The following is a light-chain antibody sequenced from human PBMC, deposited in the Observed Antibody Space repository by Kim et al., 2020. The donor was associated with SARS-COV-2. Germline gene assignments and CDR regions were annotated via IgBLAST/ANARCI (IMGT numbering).Light chain of an antibody. CDR3: QQYHGYPYT. CDR2: KAS. V-gene: IGKV1-5*03. Sequence: SASVGDRVTITCRASEAISSWMAWYQERPGKAPKLLIHKASNLESGVPSRFSGSGSGTEFTLTISSLQPDDSATYYCQQYHGYPYTFGQGTKLDIK. J-gene: IGKJ2*01. CDR1: EAISSW.